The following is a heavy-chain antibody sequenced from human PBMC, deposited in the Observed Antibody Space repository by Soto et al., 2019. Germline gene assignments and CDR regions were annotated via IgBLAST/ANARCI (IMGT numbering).Heavy chain of an antibody. Sequence: QVQLVQSGAEVQKPGSSVKVSCKASGGTFSSYAISWVRQAPGQGLEWMGGIIPIFGTANYAQKFQGRVTITADESTSTAYMELSSLRSEDTAVYYCASLVLRYFDWLLPTFYYYGMDVWGQGTTVTVSS. CDR2: IIPIFGTA. J-gene: IGHJ6*02. D-gene: IGHD3-9*01. CDR1: GGTFSSYA. CDR3: ASLVLRYFDWLLPTFYYYGMDV. V-gene: IGHV1-69*12.